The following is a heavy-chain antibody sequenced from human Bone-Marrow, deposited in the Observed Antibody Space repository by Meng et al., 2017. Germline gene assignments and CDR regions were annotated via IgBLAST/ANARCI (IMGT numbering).Heavy chain of an antibody. Sequence: QGQLVQSGAGVKEPGASLRVSCKPSGYSFTAYYIHWVRQAPGQGLEWLGHINPNSGDTLYAQKFQGRVSMTGDTSISTAYVELSSLRSDDTAVYYCVRDENISLGKLFGDYWGQGTMVTVSS. V-gene: IGHV1-2*06. D-gene: IGHD2-21*01. CDR3: VRDENISLGKLFGDY. CDR1: GYSFTAYY. CDR2: INPNSGDT. J-gene: IGHJ4*02.